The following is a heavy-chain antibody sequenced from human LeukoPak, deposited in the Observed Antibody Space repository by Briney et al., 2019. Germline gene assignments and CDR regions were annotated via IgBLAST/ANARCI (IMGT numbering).Heavy chain of an antibody. CDR1: GGTFSSYA. Sequence: SVKVSCKASGGTFSSYAISWVRQAPGQGLEWMGRIIPILGIANYAQKFQGRVTITADKSTSTAYMELSSLRPEDTAVYYCASAGLNYYDSSGYPDAFDIWGQGTMVTVSS. CDR3: ASAGLNYYDSSGYPDAFDI. CDR2: IIPILGIA. D-gene: IGHD3-22*01. J-gene: IGHJ3*02. V-gene: IGHV1-69*04.